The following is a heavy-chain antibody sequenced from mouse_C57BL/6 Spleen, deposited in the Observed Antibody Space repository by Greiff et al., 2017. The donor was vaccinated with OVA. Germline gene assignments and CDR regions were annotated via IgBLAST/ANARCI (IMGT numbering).Heavy chain of an antibody. Sequence: EVKLMESGAELVRPGASVKLSCTASGFNIKDDYMHWVKQRPEQGLEWIGWIDPENGDTEYASKFQGKATITADTSSNTAYLQLSSLTSEDTAVDYCTTWRYYGTGDYWGQGTTLTVSS. D-gene: IGHD1-1*01. J-gene: IGHJ2*01. V-gene: IGHV14-4*01. CDR1: GFNIKDDY. CDR3: TTWRYYGTGDY. CDR2: IDPENGDT.